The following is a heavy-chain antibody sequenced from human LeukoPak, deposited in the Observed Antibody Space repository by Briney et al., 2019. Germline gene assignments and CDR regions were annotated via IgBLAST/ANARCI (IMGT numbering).Heavy chain of an antibody. CDR2: ISSSGSTI. CDR3: ARATAMVSEGFDY. V-gene: IGHV3-48*04. CDR1: GFTFSSYA. J-gene: IGHJ4*02. D-gene: IGHD5-18*01. Sequence: PGGSLRLSCAASGFTFSSYAMSWVRQAPGKGLEWVSYISSSGSTIYYADSVKGRFTISRDNAKNSLYLQMNSLRAEDTAVYYCARATAMVSEGFDYWGQGTLVTVSS.